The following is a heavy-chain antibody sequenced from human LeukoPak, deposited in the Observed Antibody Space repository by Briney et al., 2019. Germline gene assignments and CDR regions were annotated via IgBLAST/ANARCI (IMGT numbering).Heavy chain of an antibody. CDR1: GGSISSSSYF. CDR2: IYYSGTT. V-gene: IGHV4-39*02. Sequence: SETLSLTCTVSGGSISSSSYFWGWIRQPPGKGLEWIGSIYYSGTTYYNPSLKSRVTISADTSKNHFSLKLSSVTAADTAVYYCASSANPFIVGGTAILDYWGQGTLVTVSS. D-gene: IGHD1-26*01. J-gene: IGHJ4*02. CDR3: ASSANPFIVGGTAILDY.